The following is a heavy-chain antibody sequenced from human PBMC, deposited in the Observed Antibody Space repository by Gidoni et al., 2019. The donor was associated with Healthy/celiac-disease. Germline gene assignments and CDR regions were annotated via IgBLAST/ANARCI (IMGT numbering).Heavy chain of an antibody. CDR2: INPNGGGT. D-gene: IGHD3-22*01. J-gene: IGHJ4*02. Sequence: QVQLVQSGDEVKKPGASVKVSCKASGYTFTGYYMHWVRQAPGQGLEWMGWINPNGGGTNYAQKFQGRVTMTRDTSISTAYMELSRLRSDDTAVYYCARGGRRLSGYYDYWGQGTLVTVSS. V-gene: IGHV1-2*02. CDR3: ARGGRRLSGYYDY. CDR1: GYTFTGYY.